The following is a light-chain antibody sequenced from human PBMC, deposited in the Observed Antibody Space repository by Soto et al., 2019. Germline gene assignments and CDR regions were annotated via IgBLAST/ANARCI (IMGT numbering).Light chain of an antibody. CDR1: QSIRSW. J-gene: IGKJ1*01. CDR3: QQYNSYSWT. CDR2: KAS. V-gene: IGKV1-5*03. Sequence: DIQMTQSPSTLSASVGDRVTITCRASQSIRSWLAWYQQKPGRAPKLLIYKASSLESGVPSRFSGSGSGTDFTLTISSLQPDDFATYYCQQYNSYSWTFVQGTKVEI.